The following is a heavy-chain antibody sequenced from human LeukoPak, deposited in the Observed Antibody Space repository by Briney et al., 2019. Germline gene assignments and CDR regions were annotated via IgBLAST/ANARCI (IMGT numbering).Heavy chain of an antibody. CDR1: GYTFTGYY. CDR2: INPNSGGT. CDR3: ARDVLLWFGERNWFDP. J-gene: IGHJ5*02. D-gene: IGHD3-10*01. V-gene: IGHV1-2*02. Sequence: GASVKVSCKASGYTFTGYYMHWVRQAPGQGLEWMGWINPNSGGTNYAQKFQGRVTMARDTSISTAYMELSRLRSDDTAVYYCARDVLLWFGERNWFDPWGQGTLVTVSS.